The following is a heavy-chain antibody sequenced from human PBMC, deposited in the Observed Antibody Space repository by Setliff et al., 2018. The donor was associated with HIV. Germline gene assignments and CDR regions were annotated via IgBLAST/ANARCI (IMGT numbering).Heavy chain of an antibody. CDR1: GGSISSGANY. Sequence: SETLSLTCTVSGGSISSGANYWSWIRQHPGKGLEWIGYIYYRGSTYYNPSLESRVTISLDTSKNQFSLRLTSVTAADTAVYYCAREVMYSGYDYERGIEDDAFDIWGQGTMVTV. D-gene: IGHD5-12*01. CDR2: IYYRGST. CDR3: AREVMYSGYDYERGIEDDAFDI. J-gene: IGHJ3*02. V-gene: IGHV4-31*03.